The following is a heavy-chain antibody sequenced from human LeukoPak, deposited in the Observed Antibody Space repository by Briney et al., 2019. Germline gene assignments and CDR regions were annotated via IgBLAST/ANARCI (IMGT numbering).Heavy chain of an antibody. J-gene: IGHJ5*02. CDR3: ARDWYSSGWNWFDP. V-gene: IGHV1-8*01. D-gene: IGHD6-19*01. Sequence: GASVKVSCKASGYTFTSYDINWVRQATGLGLEWMGWMNPNSGNTGYAQKFQGRVTMTRNTSISTAYMELSSLRSEDTAVYYCARDWYSSGWNWFDPWGQGTLVTVSS. CDR2: MNPNSGNT. CDR1: GYTFTSYD.